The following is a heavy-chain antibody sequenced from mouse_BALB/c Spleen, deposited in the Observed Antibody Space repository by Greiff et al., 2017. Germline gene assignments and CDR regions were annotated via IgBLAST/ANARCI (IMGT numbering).Heavy chain of an antibody. CDR3: ARDHDYDKNY. CDR1: GFSLTSYG. V-gene: IGHV2-9*02. D-gene: IGHD2-4*01. J-gene: IGHJ3*01. Sequence: VQLQQSGPGLVAPSQSLSITCTVSGFSLTSYGVHWVRQPPGKGLEWLGVIWAGGSTNYNSALMSRLSISKDNSKSQVFLKMNSLQTDDTAMYYCARDHDYDKNYWGQGTLVTVSA. CDR2: IWAGGST.